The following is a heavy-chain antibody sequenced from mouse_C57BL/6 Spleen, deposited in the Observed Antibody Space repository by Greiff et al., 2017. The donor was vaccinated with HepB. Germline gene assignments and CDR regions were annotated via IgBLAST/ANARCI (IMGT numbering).Heavy chain of an antibody. J-gene: IGHJ1*03. Sequence: EVKLVESGPVLVKPGASVKMSCKASGYTFTDYYMNWVKQSHGKSLEWIGVINPYNGGTSYNQKFKGKATLTVDKSSSTAYMELNSLTSEDSAVYYCARDPLYYGNYEGYFDVWGTGTTVTVSS. D-gene: IGHD2-1*01. CDR1: GYTFTDYY. CDR2: INPYNGGT. V-gene: IGHV1-19*01. CDR3: ARDPLYYGNYEGYFDV.